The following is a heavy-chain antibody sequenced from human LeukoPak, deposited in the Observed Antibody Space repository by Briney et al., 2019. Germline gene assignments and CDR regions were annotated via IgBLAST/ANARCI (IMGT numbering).Heavy chain of an antibody. Sequence: ASVKVSCKASGYTFTSYGISWVRQAPGQGLEWMGWLSAYNGNTNYAQKLHGRVTMTKDTYTSTDYMELRSLRSDDTAVYYCARNILPYYYDSSGYLMFGYWGQGTLVTVSS. CDR2: LSAYNGNT. D-gene: IGHD3-22*01. J-gene: IGHJ4*02. CDR1: GYTFTSYG. CDR3: ARNILPYYYDSSGYLMFGY. V-gene: IGHV1-18*01.